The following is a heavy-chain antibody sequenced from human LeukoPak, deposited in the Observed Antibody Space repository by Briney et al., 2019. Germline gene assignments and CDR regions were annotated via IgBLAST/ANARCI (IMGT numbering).Heavy chain of an antibody. CDR3: ARLSYYFGVVTPPYYYYYMDV. CDR1: GGSFSGYY. J-gene: IGHJ6*03. Sequence: SETLSLTCAVYGGSFSGYYWSWIRQPPGKGLEWIGEINHSGSTNYNPSLKSRVTISVDTSKNQFSLKLSSVTAADTAVYYCARLSYYFGVVTPPYYYYYMDVWGKGTTVTVSS. CDR2: INHSGST. D-gene: IGHD3-3*01. V-gene: IGHV4-34*01.